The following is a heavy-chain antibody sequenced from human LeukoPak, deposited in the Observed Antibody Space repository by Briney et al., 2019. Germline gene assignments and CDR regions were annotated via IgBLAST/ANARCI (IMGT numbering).Heavy chain of an antibody. CDR1: GFTFSSYA. CDR3: ARSLWFGELLDAFDI. Sequence: GRSLRLSCAASGFTFSSYAMHWVRQAPGKGLEWVAVISYDGSNKYYADSVKGRFTISRDNSKNTLYLQMNSLRAEDTAVYYCARSLWFGELLDAFDIWGQGTMVTVSS. CDR2: ISYDGSNK. J-gene: IGHJ3*02. V-gene: IGHV3-30-3*01. D-gene: IGHD3-10*01.